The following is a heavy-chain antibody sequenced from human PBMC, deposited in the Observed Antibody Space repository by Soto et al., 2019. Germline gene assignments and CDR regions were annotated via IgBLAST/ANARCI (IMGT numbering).Heavy chain of an antibody. CDR3: ASPDITGTTDYYGMDV. V-gene: IGHV1-58*01. J-gene: IGHJ6*02. CDR2: IVVGSGNT. D-gene: IGHD1-7*01. CDR1: GFTFTSSA. Sequence: SVKVSCKASGFTFTSSAVQWVRQARGQRLEWIGWIVVGSGNTNYAQKFQERVTITRDMSTSTAYMELSSLRSEDTAVYYCASPDITGTTDYYGMDVWGQGTTVTVSS.